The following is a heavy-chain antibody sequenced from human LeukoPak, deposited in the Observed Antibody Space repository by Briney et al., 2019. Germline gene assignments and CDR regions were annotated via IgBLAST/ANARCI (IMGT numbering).Heavy chain of an antibody. CDR3: ARARGGITYYYDSSGYYFGY. J-gene: IGHJ4*02. CDR1: GYTFTGYY. Sequence: ASVKVSCKASGYTFTGYYMNWVRQAPGQGLEWMGWINPNSGGTNYAQKFQGRVTMTRDTSISTAYMELSRLRSDDTAVYYCARARGGITYYYDSSGYYFGYWGQGTLVTVSS. CDR2: INPNSGGT. V-gene: IGHV1-2*02. D-gene: IGHD3-22*01.